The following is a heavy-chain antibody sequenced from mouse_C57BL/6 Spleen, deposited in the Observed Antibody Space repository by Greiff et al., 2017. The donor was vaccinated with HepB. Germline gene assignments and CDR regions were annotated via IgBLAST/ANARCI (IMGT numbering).Heavy chain of an antibody. CDR2: IDPSDSET. V-gene: IGHV1-52*01. CDR3: ARSEGDGYTFAY. D-gene: IGHD2-3*01. CDR1: GYIFTSYW. J-gene: IGHJ3*01. Sequence: VQLQQPGAELVRPGSSVKLSCKASGYIFTSYWMHWVKQRPIQGLEWIGNIDPSDSETHYNQKFKDKATLTVDKSSSTAYMQLSSLTSEDSAVYYCARSEGDGYTFAYWGQGTLVTVSA.